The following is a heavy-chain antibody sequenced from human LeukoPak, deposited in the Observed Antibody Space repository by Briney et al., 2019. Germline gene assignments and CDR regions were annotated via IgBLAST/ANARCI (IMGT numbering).Heavy chain of an antibody. D-gene: IGHD3-22*01. CDR3: ARANYYDSSGYYYNAFDI. CDR2: CYYTGST. V-gene: IGHV4-39*02. CDR1: GASISRNTYY. Sequence: PSETLSLTCSVSGASISRNTYYWGWIRQSPGKGLEWFGTCYYTGSTYYNPSLKSRITISVDPSKNHFSLKLSSVTAADTAVYYCARANYYDSSGYYYNAFDIWGQGTMVTVSS. J-gene: IGHJ3*02.